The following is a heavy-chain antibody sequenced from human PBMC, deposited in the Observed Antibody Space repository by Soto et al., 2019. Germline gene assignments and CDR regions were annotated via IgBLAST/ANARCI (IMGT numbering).Heavy chain of an antibody. J-gene: IGHJ4*02. CDR3: ARVTSGYRPHFEY. D-gene: IGHD3-3*01. CDR1: GGSLSSYY. CDR2: IYYSGST. V-gene: IGHV4-59*01. Sequence: QVQLQESGLGLVKPSETLSLTCTVSGGSLSSYYWSWIRQPPGKGLECIGYIYYSGSTNYKPSLKSRATISVDTSKNQFSLKLSSVTAADTAVYYCARVTSGYRPHFEYWGQGTLVTVSS.